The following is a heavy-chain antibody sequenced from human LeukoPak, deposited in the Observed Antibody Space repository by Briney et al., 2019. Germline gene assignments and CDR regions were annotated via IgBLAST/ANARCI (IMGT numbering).Heavy chain of an antibody. J-gene: IGHJ6*02. V-gene: IGHV4-34*01. Sequence: SETLSLTCAVYGGSFSGYFWSWIRQPPGKGLEWIGEINHSASTNYNPSLKSRVTISVDTSKNQFSLKLSSVTAADTAVYYCARVRYFDWLRKNYYGMDVWGQGTTVTVSS. D-gene: IGHD3-9*01. CDR2: INHSAST. CDR3: ARVRYFDWLRKNYYGMDV. CDR1: GGSFSGYF.